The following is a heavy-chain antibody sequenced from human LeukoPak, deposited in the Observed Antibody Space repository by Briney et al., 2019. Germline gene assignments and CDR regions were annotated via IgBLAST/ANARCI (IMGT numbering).Heavy chain of an antibody. CDR1: GDSITSHY. CDR3: ARSVDYFDNTGPHMMFDY. Sequence: SDTLSLTCNVSGDSITSHYWNWIRQPPGKGLEWIGYIYYTGITKYNPSLTSRASMSVDTSKNQFFLKMNSVTAADTAVYHCARSVDYFDNTGPHMMFDYWGQGSLVTVSS. CDR2: IYYTGIT. V-gene: IGHV4-59*07. D-gene: IGHD3-22*01. J-gene: IGHJ4*02.